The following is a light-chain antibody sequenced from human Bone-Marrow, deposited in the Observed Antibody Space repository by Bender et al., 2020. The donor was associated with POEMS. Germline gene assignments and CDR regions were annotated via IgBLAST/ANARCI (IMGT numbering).Light chain of an antibody. V-gene: IGLV2-23*02. Sequence: QSALTQPASVSGSPGQSITISCTGTSRDIGTYDYVSWYQQHPGKAPKLIIYDVSNRPSGVSHRFSGSKSGNTASLTISGLQADDEAEYYCCSYAVGRSYVFGTGTKVTVL. CDR3: CSYAVGRSYV. J-gene: IGLJ1*01. CDR1: SRDIGTYDY. CDR2: DVS.